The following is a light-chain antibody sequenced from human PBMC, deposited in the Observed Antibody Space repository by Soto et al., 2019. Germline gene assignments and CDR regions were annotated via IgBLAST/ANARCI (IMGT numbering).Light chain of an antibody. CDR3: QQPDSFPLS. J-gene: IGKJ5*01. CDR1: EDINSR. Sequence: DIQMTQSPSSVSASVGDRVTISCRASEDINSRLAWYQQKPWNAPKLLIYAAFILQSGVPSRFRGYGSGTDFTLSISSLQPEDFATYSCQQPDSFPLSFRQGTRPEIK. V-gene: IGKV1-12*01. CDR2: AAF.